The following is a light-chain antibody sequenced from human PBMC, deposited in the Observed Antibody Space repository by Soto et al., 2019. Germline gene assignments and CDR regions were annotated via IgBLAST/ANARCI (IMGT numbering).Light chain of an antibody. CDR3: QQHYNTPPT. J-gene: IGKJ1*01. V-gene: IGKV1-39*01. CDR2: TTS. CDR1: QPISDY. Sequence: DIQMTQSPSSLSASVGDRVTITCRTSQPISDYLNWYQQKPGKAPTLLIYTTSNLQRGVPSRSSGSGSEKQFTLTISSLQPEDFATYYCQQHYNTPPTFGQGTKV.